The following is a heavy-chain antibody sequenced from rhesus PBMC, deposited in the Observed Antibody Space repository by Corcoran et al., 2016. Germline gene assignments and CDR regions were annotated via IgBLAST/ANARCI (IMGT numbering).Heavy chain of an antibody. CDR3: TRGISY. CDR1: GGSISDDYY. V-gene: IGHV4S9*01. CDR2: IHGNRAPT. Sequence: QVQLQESGPGLVKPSETLSLTCAVSGGSISDDYYWNWIRKPPGGGLEWIGNIHGNRAPTYYNSYLKSRVSISKDTSKNQFFLNRGSVTAADTAVYYCTRGISYWGQGVLVTVSS. D-gene: IGHD3-3*01. J-gene: IGHJ4*01.